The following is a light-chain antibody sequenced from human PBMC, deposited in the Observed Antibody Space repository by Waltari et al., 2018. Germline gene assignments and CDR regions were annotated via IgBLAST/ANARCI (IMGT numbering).Light chain of an antibody. CDR3: CSYVGLGTYV. CDR1: RSAVGNYNL. V-gene: IGLV2-23*02. J-gene: IGLJ1*01. Sequence: QSGLAQPASASGSPGQSIPITCTGTRSAVGNYNLVSWYQQRPGKAPRLLIYEVTKRAPGTSDRFSASKSGNTASLSISGLQAQEDEADYYCCSYVGLGTYVFGTGTKVTV. CDR2: EVT.